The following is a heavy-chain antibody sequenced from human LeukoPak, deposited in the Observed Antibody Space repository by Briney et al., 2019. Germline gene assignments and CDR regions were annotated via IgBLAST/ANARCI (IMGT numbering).Heavy chain of an antibody. CDR1: GYTFTGYY. Sequence: ASVKVPCKASGYTFTGYYMHWVRQAPGQGLEWMGWINPNSGGTNYAQKFQGRVTMTRDTSISTAYMELSRLRSDDTAVYYCARTDYGGNSVVRDYWGQGTLVTVSS. V-gene: IGHV1-2*02. CDR3: ARTDYGGNSVVRDY. D-gene: IGHD4-23*01. CDR2: INPNSGGT. J-gene: IGHJ4*02.